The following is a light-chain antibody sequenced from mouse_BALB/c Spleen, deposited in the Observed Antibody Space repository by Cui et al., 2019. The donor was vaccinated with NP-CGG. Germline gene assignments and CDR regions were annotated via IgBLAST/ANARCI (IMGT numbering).Light chain of an antibody. J-gene: IGLJ1*01. V-gene: IGLV1*01. Sequence: LTQDSDPTTSPGGTVTLTCRSSTGAVTTSNYANWVQEKPDHLFTGLIGGTNNRAPGVPARFSGSLIGDKAALTITGAQTEDDAMYFCALWYSNHWVFGGGTKLTVL. CDR2: GTN. CDR1: TGAVTTSNY. CDR3: ALWYSNHWV.